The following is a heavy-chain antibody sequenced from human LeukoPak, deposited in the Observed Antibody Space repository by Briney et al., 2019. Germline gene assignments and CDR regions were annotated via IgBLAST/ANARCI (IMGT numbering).Heavy chain of an antibody. Sequence: ASVKVCFTGSGYTLTELSMHWVRQAHGKGQERMGGFDTEDGETIYAQKVQGRVTMTEDTSTVTAYMELSSLRSEDTAVYYCATGGSWVVAANNAFDIWGQGTMVTVSS. CDR3: ATGGSWVVAANNAFDI. J-gene: IGHJ3*02. D-gene: IGHD2-15*01. CDR1: GYTLTELS. CDR2: FDTEDGET. V-gene: IGHV1-24*01.